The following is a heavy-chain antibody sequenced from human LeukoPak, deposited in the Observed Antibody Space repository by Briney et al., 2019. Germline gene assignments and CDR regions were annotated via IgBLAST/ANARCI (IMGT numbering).Heavy chain of an antibody. V-gene: IGHV4-59*01. J-gene: IGHJ5*02. CDR1: GGSISSYY. Sequence: PSETLSLTCTVSGGSISSYYWSWIRQPPGKGLEWIGYIYYSGSTNYNPSLKSRVTISVDTSKNQFSLNLSSVTAADTAVYYCAREGDKYSNWFDTWGQGTLVTVSS. CDR3: AREGDKYSNWFDT. D-gene: IGHD3-16*01. CDR2: IYYSGST.